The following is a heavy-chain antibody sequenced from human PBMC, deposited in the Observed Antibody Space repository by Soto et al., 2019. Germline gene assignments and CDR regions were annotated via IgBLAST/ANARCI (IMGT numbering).Heavy chain of an antibody. Sequence: QVQLQESGPGLVKPSQNLSLTCTVSGGSISSGDYYWSWIRQPPGKGLEWIGYIYYSGSTYYNPSLKSRVTISVDTSKNQFSLKLSSVTAADTAVYYCASGRDDYGDQRGEVNWGQGTLVTVSS. V-gene: IGHV4-30-4*01. D-gene: IGHD4-17*01. CDR2: IYYSGST. J-gene: IGHJ4*02. CDR1: GGSISSGDYY. CDR3: ASGRDDYGDQRGEVN.